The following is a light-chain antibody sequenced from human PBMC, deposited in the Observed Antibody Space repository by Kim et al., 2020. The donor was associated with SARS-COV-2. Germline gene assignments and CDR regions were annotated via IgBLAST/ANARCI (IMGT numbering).Light chain of an antibody. CDR1: SGHSSYA. J-gene: IGLJ3*02. Sequence: QLVLTQSPSASASLGASVKLTCTLSSGHSSYAITWHQQQPEKGPRYLMRLNSDGSHNKGDGIPDRFSGSSSGAERYLTISSLQSEDEADYYCQTWGTGMGVFGGGTKLTVL. CDR3: QTWGTGMGV. V-gene: IGLV4-69*01. CDR2: LNSDGSH.